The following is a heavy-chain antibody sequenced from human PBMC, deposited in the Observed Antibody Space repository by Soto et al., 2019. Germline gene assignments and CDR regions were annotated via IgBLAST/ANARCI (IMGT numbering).Heavy chain of an antibody. CDR3: AKDGPYYYGSGSYNWFDP. CDR1: GFTFSSYA. V-gene: IGHV3-23*01. D-gene: IGHD3-10*01. J-gene: IGHJ5*02. CDR2: ISGSGGST. Sequence: GGPLRLSCAASGFTFSSYAVSWFRQAPGKGLEWVSAISGSGGSTYYADSVKGRFTISRDNSKNTLYLQMNSLRAEDTAVYYCAKDGPYYYGSGSYNWFDPWGQGTLVTVSS.